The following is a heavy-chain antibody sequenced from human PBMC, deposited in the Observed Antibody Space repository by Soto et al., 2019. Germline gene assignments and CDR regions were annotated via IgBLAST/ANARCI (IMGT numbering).Heavy chain of an antibody. V-gene: IGHV1-58*01. D-gene: IGHD1-1*01. CDR3: AADDMTTFI. J-gene: IGHJ4*02. CDR1: GFTFPSSA. CDR2: IVVGSGNT. Sequence: ASVKVSCKASGFTFPSSAVQWVRQARGQRLEWIGWIVVGSGNTNSAQKFQERVTFTRDMSTSTVYMELSSLKFEDTAVYYCAADDMTTFIWGQGTLVTVSA.